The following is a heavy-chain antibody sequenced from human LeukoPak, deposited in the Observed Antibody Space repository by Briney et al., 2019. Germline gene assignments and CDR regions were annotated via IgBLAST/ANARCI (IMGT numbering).Heavy chain of an antibody. D-gene: IGHD2-15*01. CDR3: AKEPCSGGICYQGRFDP. CDR1: GFTFSSYG. CDR2: IRYDGSNK. Sequence: PGGSLRLSCAASGFTFSSYGMHWVRQAPGKGLEWVVFIRYDGSNKYYADSVKGRFTISRDNSKNTLYLQMNSLRAEDTALYYCAKEPCSGGICYQGRFDPWGQGTLVTVSS. V-gene: IGHV3-30*02. J-gene: IGHJ5*02.